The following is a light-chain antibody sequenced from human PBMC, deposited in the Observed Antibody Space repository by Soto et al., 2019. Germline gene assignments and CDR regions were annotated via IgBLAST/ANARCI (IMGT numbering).Light chain of an antibody. Sequence: QSALTQPASVSGSPGQSITISCTGTSSDVGGYNYVSWYQHHPGKAPKLIIYDVSNRPSGVSIRFSGSKSDNTASLTISGLQPEDEADYHCSSYTTSNARQVVFGTGTQLPVL. J-gene: IGLJ7*01. CDR1: SSDVGGYNY. CDR2: DVS. CDR3: SSYTTSNARQVV. V-gene: IGLV2-14*03.